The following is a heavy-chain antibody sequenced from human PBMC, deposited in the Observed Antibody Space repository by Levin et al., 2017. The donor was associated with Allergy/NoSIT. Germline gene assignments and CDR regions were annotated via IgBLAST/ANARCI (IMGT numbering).Heavy chain of an antibody. CDR1: GISFSSYG. Sequence: PGGSLRLSCVASGISFSSYGIHWVRQAPGKGLEWMSMISYDGTKKHYADSVKGRFIISRVYSQVYLQMNSLRAEDTAVYYCAKASVRYEAVYYYGMDVWGQGTTVTVSS. D-gene: IGHD2-2*01. J-gene: IGHJ6*02. V-gene: IGHV3-30*18. CDR3: AKASVRYEAVYYYGMDV. CDR2: ISYDGTKK.